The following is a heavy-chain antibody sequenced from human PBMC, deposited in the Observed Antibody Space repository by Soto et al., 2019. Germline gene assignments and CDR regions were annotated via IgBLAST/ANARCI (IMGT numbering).Heavy chain of an antibody. D-gene: IGHD6-13*01. J-gene: IGHJ4*02. CDR3: ASAATVIAAAGHTPGY. CDR2: IIPILGIA. CDR1: GGTFSSYT. Sequence: QVQLVQSGAEVKKPGSSVKVSCKASGGTFSSYTISWVRQAPGQGLEWMGRIIPILGIANYAQKFQGRVTITADKPTSTAYMELSSLRSEDTAVYYCASAATVIAAAGHTPGYWGQGTLVTVSS. V-gene: IGHV1-69*02.